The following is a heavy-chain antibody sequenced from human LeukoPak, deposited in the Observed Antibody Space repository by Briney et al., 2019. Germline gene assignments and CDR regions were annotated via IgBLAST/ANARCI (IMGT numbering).Heavy chain of an antibody. CDR1: GGSISSGSYY. J-gene: IGHJ3*02. V-gene: IGHV4-61*02. Sequence: SETLSLTCTVSGGSISSGSYYWSWIRQPAGKGLEWIGRIYTSGSTNYNPPLKSRVTISVDTSKNQFSLKLSSVTAADTAVYYCARDLIGAFDIWGQGTMVTVSS. CDR2: IYTSGST. D-gene: IGHD3-22*01. CDR3: ARDLIGAFDI.